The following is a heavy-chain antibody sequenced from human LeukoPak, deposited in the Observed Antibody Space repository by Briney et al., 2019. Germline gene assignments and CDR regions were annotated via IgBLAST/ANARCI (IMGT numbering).Heavy chain of an antibody. D-gene: IGHD2-2*01. J-gene: IGHJ5*02. V-gene: IGHV1-18*01. CDR1: GYTFTSYG. CDR2: ISAYNGNT. Sequence: ASVKVSCKASGYTFTSYGISWVRQAPGQGLEWMGWISAYNGNTNYAQKLQGRGTMTTDTSTSTAYMELRSLRSDDTAVYYCARSVVVRPYNWFDPWGQGTLVTVSS. CDR3: ARSVVVRPYNWFDP.